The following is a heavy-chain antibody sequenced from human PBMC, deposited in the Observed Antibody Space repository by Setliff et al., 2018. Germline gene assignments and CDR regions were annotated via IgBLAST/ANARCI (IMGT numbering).Heavy chain of an antibody. CDR1: GFTLSNYA. V-gene: IGHV3-23*01. Sequence: PGGSLRLSFAASGFTLSNYAMSWVRQAPGKGREWVSAISGSGAISYADSVKGRFTISRDNAKNSLYLQMNSLRAEDTAVYYCASEKGSTMVRGVMAHWGQGTLVTVSS. D-gene: IGHD3-10*01. CDR2: ISGSGAI. CDR3: ASEKGSTMVRGVMAH. J-gene: IGHJ4*02.